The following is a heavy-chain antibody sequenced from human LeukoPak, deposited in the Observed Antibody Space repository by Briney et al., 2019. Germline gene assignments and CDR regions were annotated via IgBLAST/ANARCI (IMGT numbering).Heavy chain of an antibody. CDR3: AKDGSIFGVVRAEFDY. J-gene: IGHJ4*02. Sequence: GGSLRLSCAASGFTFSSYGMHWVRQAQGKGLEWVAFIRYDGSNKYYADSVKGRFTISRDNSKNTLYLQMNSLRAEDTAVYYCAKDGSIFGVVRAEFDYWGQGTLVTVS. CDR1: GFTFSSYG. D-gene: IGHD3-3*01. V-gene: IGHV3-30*02. CDR2: IRYDGSNK.